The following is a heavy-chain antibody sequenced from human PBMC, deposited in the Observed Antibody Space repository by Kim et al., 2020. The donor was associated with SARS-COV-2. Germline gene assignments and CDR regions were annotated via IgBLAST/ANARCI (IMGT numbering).Heavy chain of an antibody. CDR1: GFTFSNYG. Sequence: GGSLRLSCAASGFTFSNYGMHWVRQAPGKGLEWVAVIWYDGSKEYYADSVKGRFTISRDNAKNTMYLQMNSLRAEDTAVYYCASDRGGSSYYSDYWGAGALVTVSS. CDR2: IWYDGSKE. CDR3: ASDRGGSSYYSDY. J-gene: IGHJ4*02. D-gene: IGHD3-10*01. V-gene: IGHV3-33*01.